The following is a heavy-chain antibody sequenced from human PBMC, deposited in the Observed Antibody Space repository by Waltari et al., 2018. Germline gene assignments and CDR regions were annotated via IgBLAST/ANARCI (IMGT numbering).Heavy chain of an antibody. V-gene: IGHV1-69*01. D-gene: IGHD1-26*01. J-gene: IGHJ4*02. CDR1: GGPLRSYA. CDR3: ARRRMYSGSYFFDY. CDR2: IIPILGTA. Sequence: QVQLVQSGAEVKKPGSSVKVSCTAYGGPLRSYAISWVRQAPGQGLEWMGVIIPILGTANYAQKFQGRCTITADESTSTAYMELSILRSEDTAVYYGARRRMYSGSYFFDYWCQGTLVTVSS.